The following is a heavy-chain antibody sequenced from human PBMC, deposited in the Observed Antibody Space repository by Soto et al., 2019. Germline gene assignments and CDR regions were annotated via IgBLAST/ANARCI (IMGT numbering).Heavy chain of an antibody. Sequence: QVQLVQSGAEEKKPGASVKVSCKGSGYTFTSYGINWVRQAPGQALEWMGWINIYNGDTNYIEKFQGRVTMTTDTSTSTAYMELRSLRSDDTAVYYCARHILSSPPSYFDYWGQGTLLTVSS. CDR1: GYTFTSYG. D-gene: IGHD2-21*01. CDR2: INIYNGDT. CDR3: ARHILSSPPSYFDY. J-gene: IGHJ4*02. V-gene: IGHV1-18*01.